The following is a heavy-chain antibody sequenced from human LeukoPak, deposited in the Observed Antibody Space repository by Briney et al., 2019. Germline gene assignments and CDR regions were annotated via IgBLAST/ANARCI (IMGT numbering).Heavy chain of an antibody. CDR3: AKGPHDYSNYFDY. CDR1: GFTFSGYD. Sequence: GGSLRLSWAASGFTFSGYDMHWVRQAPGKGREWVASIRYDGNNEYYADSVKGRFTISRDNSKNTLYLQMNSLRTEDTAVYYCAKGPHDYSNYFDYWGQGILVTVSS. J-gene: IGHJ4*02. D-gene: IGHD4-11*01. CDR2: IRYDGNNE. V-gene: IGHV3-30*02.